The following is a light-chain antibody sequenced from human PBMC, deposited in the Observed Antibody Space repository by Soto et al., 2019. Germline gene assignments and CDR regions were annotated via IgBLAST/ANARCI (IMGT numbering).Light chain of an antibody. CDR2: DDN. CDR3: SSYTSSSTVV. V-gene: IGLV1-51*01. J-gene: IGLJ2*01. Sequence: QSVMTQPPSVSAAPGQKVTISCSGSSSNIGGNSVSWYQQLPGTAPKLLIYDDNKRPSGIPDRFSGSKSGTSASLTISGLQAEDEADYYCSSYTSSSTVVFGGGTKLTVL. CDR1: SSNIGGNS.